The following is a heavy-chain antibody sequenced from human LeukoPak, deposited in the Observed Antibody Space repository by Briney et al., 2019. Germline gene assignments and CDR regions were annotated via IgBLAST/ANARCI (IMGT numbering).Heavy chain of an antibody. CDR3: AREAYNTVYFDN. CDR1: GFTFGTYA. Sequence: PGGSLRLSRAASGFTFGTYAMHWVRQAPGKGLEWVAVMSYDGSNQYYGDSVKGRFTISRDNSKNTLYLQMNSLRAEDTALYYCAREAYNTVYFDNWGQGTLVTVSS. J-gene: IGHJ4*02. CDR2: MSYDGSNQ. D-gene: IGHD2-21*01. V-gene: IGHV3-30*04.